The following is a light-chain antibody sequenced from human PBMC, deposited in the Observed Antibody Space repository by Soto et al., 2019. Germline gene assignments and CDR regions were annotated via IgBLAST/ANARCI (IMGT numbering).Light chain of an antibody. J-gene: IGLJ1*01. Sequence: QSALTQPASVSGSPGQSITISCTGTRSDVGGYNYVSWYQQHPGKAPKLMIFEVSNRPSGVSNRFSGSKSGNTSSLTISGLQAADEADYYCSSYTSTITLVVFGTGTKLTVL. CDR3: SSYTSTITLVV. V-gene: IGLV2-14*01. CDR1: RSDVGGYNY. CDR2: EVS.